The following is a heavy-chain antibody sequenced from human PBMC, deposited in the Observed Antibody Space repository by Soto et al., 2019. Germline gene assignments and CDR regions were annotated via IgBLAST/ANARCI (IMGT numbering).Heavy chain of an antibody. J-gene: IGHJ3*02. CDR2: IIPILGIA. CDR3: ARRLRRGGVDAFDI. D-gene: IGHD3-16*01. V-gene: IGHV1-69*02. CDR1: GGTFSSYT. Sequence: SVKVSCKASGGTFSSYTISWVRQAPGQGLEWMGRIIPILGIANYAQKFQGRVTITADKSTSTAYMELSSLRSEDTAVYYCARRLRRGGVDAFDIWGQGTMVTVSS.